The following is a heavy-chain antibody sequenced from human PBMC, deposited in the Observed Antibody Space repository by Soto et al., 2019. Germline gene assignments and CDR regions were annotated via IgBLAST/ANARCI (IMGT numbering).Heavy chain of an antibody. CDR1: GDTFTNFA. V-gene: IGHV1-69*19. J-gene: IGHJ6*02. CDR3: AAGGHNDGYNYYHGMDV. Sequence: QVQVVQSGAEVKKPGSSVKVSCKVSGDTFTNFAISWVRQAPGQGIEWMGGIIPMFDTPHYAQNFRGRVTITADGATTTAYMELNSLRSADTAVYYCAAGGHNDGYNYYHGMDVWGQGTTVTVS. CDR2: IIPMFDTP. D-gene: IGHD5-18*01.